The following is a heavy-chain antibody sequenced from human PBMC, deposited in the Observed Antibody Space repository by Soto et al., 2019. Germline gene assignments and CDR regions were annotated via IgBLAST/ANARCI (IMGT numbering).Heavy chain of an antibody. CDR1: GFTFSNHW. V-gene: IGHV3-7*03. CDR3: ARWAFDIVGGSDIDV. Sequence: PGGPLRLCCAASGFTFSNHWMTWVRQAPGKGLGWVANIKQDGSEKYYVDYVKGRFTISRDNAKNSLYLQVYSLTAEDTAVYHCARWAFDIVGGSDIDVGGLWTTVAVSS. CDR2: IKQDGSEK. J-gene: IGHJ6*02. D-gene: IGHD2-21*01.